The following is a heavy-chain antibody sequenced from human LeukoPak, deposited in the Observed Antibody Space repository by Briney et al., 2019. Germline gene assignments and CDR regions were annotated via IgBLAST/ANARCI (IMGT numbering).Heavy chain of an antibody. CDR2: INVNDDTT. CDR1: GFTFTKYA. J-gene: IGHJ4*02. V-gene: IGHV3-23*01. Sequence: PGGSLRLSCAASGFTFTKYALNWVRQAPGKGLEWVSTINVNDDTTYYADSVRGRFIVSRDNSKNTLYLEVNSLRVEDTAIYYCVASFDYWGQGTLVTVSS. CDR3: VASFDY.